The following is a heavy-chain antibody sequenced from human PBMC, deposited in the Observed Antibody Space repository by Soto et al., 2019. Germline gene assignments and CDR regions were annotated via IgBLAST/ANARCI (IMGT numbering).Heavy chain of an antibody. CDR3: ARESGTTRAFDP. D-gene: IGHD1-7*01. J-gene: IGHJ5*02. CDR1: GGSISSSSYY. V-gene: IGHV4-39*07. Sequence: SETLSLTCTVSGGSISSSSYYWGWIRQPPGKGLEWIGNIYYSGSTYYNPSLKSRVTISVDTSKNQFSLKLSSVTAADTAVYYCARESGTTRAFDPWGQGTLVTVSS. CDR2: IYYSGST.